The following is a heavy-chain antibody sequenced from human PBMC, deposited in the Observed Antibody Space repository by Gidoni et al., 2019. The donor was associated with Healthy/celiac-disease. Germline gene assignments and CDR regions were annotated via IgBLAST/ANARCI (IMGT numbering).Heavy chain of an antibody. CDR1: GASISSYY. Sequence: QVQLQESGPGLVKPSETLSLTCTVSGASISSYYWTWIRQPPGKGLEWLGYIYYSGSTNYNPSLKSRVTISVDTSKNQFSLKLSSVTAADTAVYYCAREPPSSNYYDSSALWAFDIWGQGTMVTVSS. CDR3: AREPPSSNYYDSSALWAFDI. D-gene: IGHD3-22*01. CDR2: IYYSGST. V-gene: IGHV4-59*01. J-gene: IGHJ3*02.